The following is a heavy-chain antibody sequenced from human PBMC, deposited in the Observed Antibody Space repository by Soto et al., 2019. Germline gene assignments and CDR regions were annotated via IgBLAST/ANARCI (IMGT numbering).Heavy chain of an antibody. CDR2: ISGYNGNT. CDR1: GYTFTNYG. Sequence: APVKVSFKAAGYTFTNYGFSWVRQAPGQGLKWMGWISGYNGNTKYAEKFQGRVTMTTDTSTSTAHKEMRSLRSDDTALFYCASLCQSPYYKDLQYFWSQGSAVIGSS. CDR3: ASLCQSPYYKDLQYF. D-gene: IGHD4-4*01. V-gene: IGHV1-18*01. J-gene: IGHJ6*02.